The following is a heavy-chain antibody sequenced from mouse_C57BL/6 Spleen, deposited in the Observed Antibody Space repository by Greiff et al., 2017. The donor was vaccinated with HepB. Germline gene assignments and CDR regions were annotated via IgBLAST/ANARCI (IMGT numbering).Heavy chain of an antibody. Sequence: VQLKESGEGLVKPGGSLKLSCAASGFTFSSYAMSWVRQTPEKRLEWVAYISSGGDYIYYADTVKGRFTISRDNARNTLYLQMSSLKSEDTAMYYCTRADYGSREGYFDVWGTGTTVTVAS. V-gene: IGHV5-9-1*02. CDR2: ISSGGDYI. CDR3: TRADYGSREGYFDV. J-gene: IGHJ1*03. D-gene: IGHD1-1*01. CDR1: GFTFSSYA.